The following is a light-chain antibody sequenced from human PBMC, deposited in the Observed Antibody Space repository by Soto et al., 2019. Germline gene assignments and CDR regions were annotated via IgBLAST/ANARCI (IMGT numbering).Light chain of an antibody. CDR3: QHYDSSPPYT. Sequence: EIVLTQSPVTLSLSPGERATLSCRASRSFASSYLGWYQQKPGQAPRLLIYAASTRARLPDRLSGSGSATDFTLTISRLEPEDSAVYYCQHYDSSPPYTFGQGTKLEIK. J-gene: IGKJ2*01. CDR2: AAS. V-gene: IGKV3-20*01. CDR1: RSFASSY.